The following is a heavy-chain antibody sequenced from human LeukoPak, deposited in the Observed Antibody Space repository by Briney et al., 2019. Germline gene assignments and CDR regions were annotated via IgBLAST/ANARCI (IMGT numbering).Heavy chain of an antibody. CDR1: GFTFSSYW. CDR2: ISYDGSNK. Sequence: GGSLRLSCAASGFTFSSYWMSWVRQAPGKGLEWVAVISYDGSNKYYADSVKGRFTISRDNSKNTLYLQMNSLRAEDTAVYYCAKTIPHYYDSSGGPYWGQGTLVTVSS. D-gene: IGHD3-22*01. J-gene: IGHJ4*02. V-gene: IGHV3-30*18. CDR3: AKTIPHYYDSSGGPY.